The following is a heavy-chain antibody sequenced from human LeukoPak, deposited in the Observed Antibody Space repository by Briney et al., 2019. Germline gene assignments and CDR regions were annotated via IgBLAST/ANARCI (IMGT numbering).Heavy chain of an antibody. Sequence: SETLSLTCTVSGGSISTTNYYWGWIRQSPGKGLEWFGCVYYSGSTYYNPSLKSRVTISVDTSQNQFSLQLTSVTAADTAVYYCARTTEGGYTYGYFYYYYMDVWGKGTTVTISS. J-gene: IGHJ6*03. D-gene: IGHD5-18*01. CDR1: GGSISTTNYY. CDR2: VYYSGST. CDR3: ARTTEGGYTYGYFYYYYMDV. V-gene: IGHV4-39*07.